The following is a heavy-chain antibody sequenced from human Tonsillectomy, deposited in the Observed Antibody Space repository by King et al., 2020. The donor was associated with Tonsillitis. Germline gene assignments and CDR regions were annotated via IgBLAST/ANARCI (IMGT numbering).Heavy chain of an antibody. J-gene: IGHJ4*02. V-gene: IGHV3-21*01. CDR2: ISSSSSYI. D-gene: IGHD6-6*01. CDR3: ANSRSTISPTNIDY. Sequence: DVQLVESGGGLVKPGGSLRLSCAASGFTFSSYSMNWVRQAPGKGLEWVSSISSSSSYIYYADSVKGRFTISRDNAKNSLYLQMNSLRAEDTAVYYCANSRSTISPTNIDYWGQGTLVTVSS. CDR1: GFTFSSYS.